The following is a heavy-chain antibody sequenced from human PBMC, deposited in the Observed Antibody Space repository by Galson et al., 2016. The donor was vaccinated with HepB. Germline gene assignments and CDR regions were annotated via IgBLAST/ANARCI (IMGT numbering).Heavy chain of an antibody. J-gene: IGHJ4*02. CDR3: AGDILREVGVH. CDR2: INQDGSEK. CDR1: GFTFSSYW. D-gene: IGHD1-26*01. Sequence: SLRLSCAASGFTFSSYWMMWVRQAPGKGLEWVASINQDGSEKFFVDSVRGRFTISRENAKNSLYLQMSSLRVEDTALYYCAGDILREVGVHWGQGTLVTV. V-gene: IGHV3-7*04.